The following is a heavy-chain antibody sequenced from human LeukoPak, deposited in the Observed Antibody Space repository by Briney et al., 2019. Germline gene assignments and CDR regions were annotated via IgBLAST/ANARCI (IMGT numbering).Heavy chain of an antibody. Sequence: PGGSLRLSCAASGFTFSSYAMHWVRQAPGKGLEWVAVISYDGSNKYYADSVKGRFTISRDNSKNTLYLQMNSLRAEDTAVYYCARDVAAAAVNWFDPWGQGTLVTVSS. J-gene: IGHJ5*02. CDR1: GFTFSSYA. D-gene: IGHD6-13*01. CDR3: ARDVAAAAVNWFDP. V-gene: IGHV3-30-3*01. CDR2: ISYDGSNK.